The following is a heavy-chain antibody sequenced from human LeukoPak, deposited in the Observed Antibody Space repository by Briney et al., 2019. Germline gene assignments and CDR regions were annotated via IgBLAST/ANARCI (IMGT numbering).Heavy chain of an antibody. V-gene: IGHV3-23*01. CDR1: GFTLSDYY. D-gene: IGHD3-10*01. Sequence: PGGSLRLSCAASGFTLSDYYMSWIRQAPGKGLEWVSAISGSGGSTYYADSVKGRFTISRDNSKNTLYLQMNSLRAEDTAVYYCAKVVIGSGSYYFTPPYFDYWGQGTLVTVSS. CDR2: ISGSGGST. CDR3: AKVVIGSGSYYFTPPYFDY. J-gene: IGHJ4*02.